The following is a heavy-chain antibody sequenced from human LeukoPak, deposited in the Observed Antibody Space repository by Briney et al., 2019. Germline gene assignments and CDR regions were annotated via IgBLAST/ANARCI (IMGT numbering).Heavy chain of an antibody. CDR1: GYTFTSYY. CDR2: INPSGGST. CDR3: APQMGLRVNWRATRFDP. V-gene: IGHV1-46*01. J-gene: IGHJ5*02. D-gene: IGHD4/OR15-4a*01. Sequence: ASVKVSCKASGYTFTSYYMHWVRQAPGQGLEWMGIINPSGGSTSYAQKFQGRVTMTRDTSTSTVYMELSSLRSEDTAVYYCAPQMGLRVNWRATRFDPWGQGTLVTVSS.